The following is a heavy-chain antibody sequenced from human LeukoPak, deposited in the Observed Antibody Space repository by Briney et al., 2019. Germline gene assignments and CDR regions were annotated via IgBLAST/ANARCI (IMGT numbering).Heavy chain of an antibody. CDR3: ARGGSGYLFFDY. Sequence: ASETLSLTCTVSGGSISSYYWSWIRQPPGKGLEWIGEINHSGSTNYNPSLKSRVTISVDTSKNQFSLKLSSVTAADTAVYYCARGGSGYLFFDYWGQGTLVTVSS. CDR1: GGSISSYY. CDR2: INHSGST. J-gene: IGHJ4*02. V-gene: IGHV4-34*01. D-gene: IGHD3-22*01.